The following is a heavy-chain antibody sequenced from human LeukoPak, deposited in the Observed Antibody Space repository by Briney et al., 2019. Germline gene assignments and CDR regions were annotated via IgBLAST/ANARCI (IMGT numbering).Heavy chain of an antibody. Sequence: GGSLRLSCAASGFTFSSYSMNWVRQAPGKGLGWVSSISSSSSYIYYADSVKGRFTISRDNAKNSLYLQMNSLRAEDTAVYYCASIASPRYSYGPIFDYWGQGTLVTVSS. D-gene: IGHD5-18*01. CDR2: ISSSSSYI. CDR3: ASIASPRYSYGPIFDY. CDR1: GFTFSSYS. V-gene: IGHV3-21*01. J-gene: IGHJ4*02.